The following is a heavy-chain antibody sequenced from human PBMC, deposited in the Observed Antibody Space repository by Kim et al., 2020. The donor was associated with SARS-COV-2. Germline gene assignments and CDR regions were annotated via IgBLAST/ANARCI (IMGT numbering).Heavy chain of an antibody. D-gene: IGHD3-22*01. CDR2: ISYDGSNK. V-gene: IGHV3-30*04. CDR3: ARDLIRDSSGYYVFDY. Sequence: GGSLRLSCAASGFTFSSYAMHWVRQAPGKGLEWVAVISYDGSNKYYADSVKGRFTISRDNSKNTLYLQMNSLRAEDTAVYYCARDLIRDSSGYYVFDYWGQGTLVTVSS. J-gene: IGHJ4*02. CDR1: GFTFSSYA.